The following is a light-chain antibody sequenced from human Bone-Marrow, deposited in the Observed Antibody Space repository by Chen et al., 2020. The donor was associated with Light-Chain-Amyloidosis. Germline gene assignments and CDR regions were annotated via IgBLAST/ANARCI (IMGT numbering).Light chain of an antibody. CDR3: QSADSSGTYEVI. J-gene: IGLJ2*01. Sequence: SYYLTHPPSVSVSPGQTARITCSGDDLPTKYAYWYQQKPGQAPVLVIHRDTERPSGISERFSGSSSGTTATLTISGVQAEDEADYHCQSADSSGTYEVIFGGGTKLTVL. V-gene: IGLV3-25*03. CDR1: DLPTKY. CDR2: RDT.